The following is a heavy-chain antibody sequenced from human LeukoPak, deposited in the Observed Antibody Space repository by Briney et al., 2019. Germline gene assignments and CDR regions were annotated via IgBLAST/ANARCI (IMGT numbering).Heavy chain of an antibody. CDR1: GFSLSDYY. Sequence: PGGSLRLSCTASGFSLSDYYMSWIRQAPGMGLEWVAYIGVAVNPAGSVSGRFTISRDSATNSVHLQMNSLRVEDAAVYYCARHRLDASRFQADFDYWGQGTLVTVSS. D-gene: IGHD2-8*01. J-gene: IGHJ4*02. CDR3: ARHRLDASRFQADFDY. V-gene: IGHV3-11*01. CDR2: IGVAVNP.